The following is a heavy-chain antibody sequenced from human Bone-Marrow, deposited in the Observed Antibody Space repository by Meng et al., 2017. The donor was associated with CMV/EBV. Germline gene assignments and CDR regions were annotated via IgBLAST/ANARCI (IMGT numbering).Heavy chain of an antibody. CDR2: ISWNSGSI. Sequence: GGSLRLSCAASGFTFDDYAMNWVRQAPGKGLEWVSGISWNSGSIGYADSVKGRFTISRDNAKNSLYLQMNSLRAEDTAVYYCARDVPLSGSYLVDWFDPWGQGTLVTVSS. V-gene: IGHV3-9*01. CDR3: ARDVPLSGSYLVDWFDP. CDR1: GFTFDDYA. J-gene: IGHJ5*02. D-gene: IGHD1-26*01.